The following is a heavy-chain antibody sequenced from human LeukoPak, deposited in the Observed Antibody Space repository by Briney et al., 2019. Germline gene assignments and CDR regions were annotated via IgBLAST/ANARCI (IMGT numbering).Heavy chain of an antibody. D-gene: IGHD3-3*01. Sequence: SKTLSLTCTVSGGSISSGGYSWSWIRQHPGKGLEWIGYIYYSGSTYYNPSLKSRVTISVDTSKNQFSLKLSSVTAADTAVYYCARSPISFGWFDPWGQGTLVTVSS. CDR1: GGSISSGGYS. CDR3: ARSPISFGWFDP. CDR2: IYYSGST. J-gene: IGHJ5*02. V-gene: IGHV4-31*03.